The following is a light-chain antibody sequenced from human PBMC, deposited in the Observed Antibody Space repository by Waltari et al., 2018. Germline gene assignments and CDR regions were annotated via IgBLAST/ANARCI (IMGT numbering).Light chain of an antibody. Sequence: DIVMTQSPDSLAVSLGERATFNCRSSQSVLSVSTNKNYLAWYQHKPGQPPKLLIYWASTRESGVPDRFSGSGSGTDFTLTISSLPAEDVALYYCQQYYTTPHTFGQGTKLEIK. CDR2: WAS. V-gene: IGKV4-1*01. J-gene: IGKJ2*01. CDR1: QSVLSVSTNKNY. CDR3: QQYYTTPHT.